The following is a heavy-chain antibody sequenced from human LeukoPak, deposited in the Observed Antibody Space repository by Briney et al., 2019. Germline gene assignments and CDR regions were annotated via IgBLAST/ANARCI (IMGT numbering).Heavy chain of an antibody. J-gene: IGHJ4*02. V-gene: IGHV4-38-2*02. D-gene: IGHD5-24*01. CDR1: GYSISSGYY. CDR2: IYHSGST. CDR3: ARAGRWLPTDFDY. Sequence: SETLSLTCTVSGYSISSGYYWGWIRQPPRKGLEWIGSIYHSGSTNYNPSLKSRVTISVDKSKNQFSLKLSSVTAADTAVYYCARAGRWLPTDFDYWGQGTLVTVSS.